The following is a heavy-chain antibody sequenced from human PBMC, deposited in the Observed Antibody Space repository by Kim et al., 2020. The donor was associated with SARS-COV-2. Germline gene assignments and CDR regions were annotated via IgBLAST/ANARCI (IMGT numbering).Heavy chain of an antibody. CDR1: GFTFSDAW. CDR2: IKSKTDGGTT. V-gene: IGHV3-15*01. D-gene: IGHD3-9*01. CDR3: TTDRLGLRYFDWLF. Sequence: GESLKISCAGSGFTFSDAWMSWVRQAPGKGLEWVGRIKSKTDGGTTDYAAPVKGRFIISRDDSKNTLYLQMNSLKTEDTAVYYCTTDRLGLRYFDWLFWG. J-gene: IGHJ2*01.